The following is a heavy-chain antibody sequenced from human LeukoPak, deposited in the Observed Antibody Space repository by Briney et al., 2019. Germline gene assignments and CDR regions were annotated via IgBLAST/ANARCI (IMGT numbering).Heavy chain of an antibody. CDR3: ARDHHWSSGWYGAFDY. J-gene: IGHJ4*02. Sequence: PSETLSLTCTVSGGSISSYYWTWIRQPPGKGLEWIGYIYYSGSTNYNPSLKSRVTISVDTSKNQFSLKLNSVTAADTAVYYCARDHHWSSGWYGAFDYWGQGTLVTVSS. CDR2: IYYSGST. CDR1: GGSISSYY. V-gene: IGHV4-59*01. D-gene: IGHD6-19*01.